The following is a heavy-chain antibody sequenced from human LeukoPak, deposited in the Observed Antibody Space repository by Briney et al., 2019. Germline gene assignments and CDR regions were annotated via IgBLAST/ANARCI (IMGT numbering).Heavy chain of an antibody. CDR1: GFTFSSYG. Sequence: GRSLRLSCAASGFTFSSYGMHWVRQAPGKGLEWVAVISYDGSNKYYADSVKGRFTISRDNSKNTLYLQMNSLRAEDTAVYYCAKYRSLAGYNDYWGQGTLVTVSS. CDR3: AKYRSLAGYNDY. J-gene: IGHJ4*02. D-gene: IGHD5-24*01. CDR2: ISYDGSNK. V-gene: IGHV3-30*18.